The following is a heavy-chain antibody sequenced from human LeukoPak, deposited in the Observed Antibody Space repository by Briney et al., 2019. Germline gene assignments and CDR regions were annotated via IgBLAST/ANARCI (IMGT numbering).Heavy chain of an antibody. CDR1: GFTFSSYA. CDR3: AKNAAAGIGYYYMDV. V-gene: IGHV3-43*01. CDR2: ISWDGGST. Sequence: GGSLRLSCAASGFTFSSYAMSWVRQAPGKGLEWVSLISWDGGSTYYADSVKGRFTISRDNSKNSLYLQMNSLRTEDTALYYCAKNAAAGIGYYYMDVWGKGTTVTVSS. D-gene: IGHD6-13*01. J-gene: IGHJ6*03.